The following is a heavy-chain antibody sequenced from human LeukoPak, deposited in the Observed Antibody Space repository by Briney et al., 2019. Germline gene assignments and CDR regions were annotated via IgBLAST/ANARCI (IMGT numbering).Heavy chain of an antibody. CDR3: ARDQFDYWQGYYYDSSGYDAFDI. J-gene: IGHJ3*02. V-gene: IGHV1-69*04. D-gene: IGHD3-22*01. Sequence: ASVKVSCKASGGTFSSYAISWVRQAPGQGLEWMGRIIPILGIANYAQKFQGRVTMTRDTSTSTVYMELSSLRSEDTAVYYCARDQFDYWQGYYYDSSGYDAFDIWGQGTMVTVSS. CDR1: GGTFSSYA. CDR2: IIPILGIA.